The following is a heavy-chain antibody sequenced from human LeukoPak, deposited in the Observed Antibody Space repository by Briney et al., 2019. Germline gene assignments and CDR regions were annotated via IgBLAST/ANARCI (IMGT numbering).Heavy chain of an antibody. CDR2: IIPILGIA. Sequence: SVKVSCKASGGTFSSYAISWVRQAPGQGLEWMGRIIPILGIANYAQKFQGRVTITADKSTSTAYMELRSLRSEDTAVYYCARAVGSSSAYFDYWGQGTLVTVSS. V-gene: IGHV1-69*04. D-gene: IGHD6-6*01. J-gene: IGHJ4*02. CDR1: GGTFSSYA. CDR3: ARAVGSSSAYFDY.